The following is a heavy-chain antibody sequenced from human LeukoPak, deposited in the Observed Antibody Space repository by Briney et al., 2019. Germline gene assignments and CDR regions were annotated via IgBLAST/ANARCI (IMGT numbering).Heavy chain of an antibody. V-gene: IGHV4-39*01. Sequence: SETLSLTCTVSGGSISSSSYYWGWIRQPPGKGLEWIGSIYYSGSTYYNPSLKSRVTISVDTSKNQFSLTLSSVTAADTAVYYCARHYITMVRGVMYYFDYWGQGTLVTVSS. D-gene: IGHD3-10*01. CDR1: GGSISSSSYY. CDR3: ARHYITMVRGVMYYFDY. CDR2: IYYSGST. J-gene: IGHJ4*02.